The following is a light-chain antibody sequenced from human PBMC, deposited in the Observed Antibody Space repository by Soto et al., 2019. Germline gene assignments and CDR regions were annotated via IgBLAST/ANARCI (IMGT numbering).Light chain of an antibody. CDR1: QSVDSY. CDR2: DVS. Sequence: EIVLTQSPATLSLSPGERATLSCRASQSVDSYLTWYQQKPGQAPRLLIYDVSKRATGIPVRFSGSGSGTDFTLPMSSLEPEDVAVYYCQQRRNWPLTFGGGTKVEIK. J-gene: IGKJ4*01. CDR3: QQRRNWPLT. V-gene: IGKV3-11*01.